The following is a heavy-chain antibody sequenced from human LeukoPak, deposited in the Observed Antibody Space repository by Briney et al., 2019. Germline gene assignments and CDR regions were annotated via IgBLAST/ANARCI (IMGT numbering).Heavy chain of an antibody. CDR1: GGSINSFY. CDR3: ASRNDILTGYVFDF. V-gene: IGHV4-4*09. Sequence: SETLSLTCTVSGGSINSFYWGWIRKPPGNGLEWIGYIHSSGSTNYNPSLKSRVTISVDTSKNQVSLKLTSVTAADTAVYYCASRNDILTGYVFDFWGQGTLVTVSS. CDR2: IHSSGST. D-gene: IGHD3-9*01. J-gene: IGHJ4*02.